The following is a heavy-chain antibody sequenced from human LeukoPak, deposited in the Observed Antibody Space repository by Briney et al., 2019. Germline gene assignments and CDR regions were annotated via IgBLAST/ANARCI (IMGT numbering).Heavy chain of an antibody. CDR2: IYTSGST. CDR3: ARERDFWSGYLDY. Sequence: PSETLSLTCTVSGGSISSGSYYWSWIRQPAGKGLEWIGRIYTSGSTNYNPSLKSRVTISVDTSKNQFSLKLSSVTAADTAVYYCARERDFWSGYLDYWGQGTLVTVSS. D-gene: IGHD3-3*01. CDR1: GGSISSGSYY. V-gene: IGHV4-61*02. J-gene: IGHJ4*02.